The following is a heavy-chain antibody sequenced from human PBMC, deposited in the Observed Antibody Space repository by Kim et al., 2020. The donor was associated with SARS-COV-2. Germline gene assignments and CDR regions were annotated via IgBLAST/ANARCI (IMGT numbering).Heavy chain of an antibody. V-gene: IGHV4-59*13. D-gene: IGHD3-9*01. CDR2: IYYSGST. Sequence: SETLSLTCTVSGGSISSYYWSWIRQPPGKGLEWIGYIYYSGSTNYNPSLKSRVTISVDTSKNQFSLKLSSVTAADTAVYYCARDLSVRYFDWLHPAGAFDIWGQGTMVTVSS. CDR1: GGSISSYY. J-gene: IGHJ3*02. CDR3: ARDLSVRYFDWLHPAGAFDI.